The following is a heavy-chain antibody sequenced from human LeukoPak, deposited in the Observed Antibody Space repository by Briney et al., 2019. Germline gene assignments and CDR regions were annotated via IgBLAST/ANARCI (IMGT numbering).Heavy chain of an antibody. V-gene: IGHV4-39*07. D-gene: IGHD4-17*01. CDR1: GGSISSSSYY. Sequence: SETLSLTCTVSGGSISSSSYYWGWIRQPPGKGLEWIGSIYYSGSTYYNPSLKSRVTISVDTSKNQFSLKLSSVTAADTAVYYCARGGGYDYGDFLNWFDPWGQGTLVTVSS. J-gene: IGHJ5*02. CDR2: IYYSGST. CDR3: ARGGGYDYGDFLNWFDP.